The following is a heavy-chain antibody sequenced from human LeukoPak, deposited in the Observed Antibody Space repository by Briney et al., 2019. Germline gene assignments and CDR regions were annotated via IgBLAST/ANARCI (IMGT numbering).Heavy chain of an antibody. J-gene: IGHJ4*02. CDR2: IIPILGIA. CDR1: GGTFSSYA. V-gene: IGHV1-69*04. D-gene: IGHD1-26*01. Sequence: ASVKVSCKASGGTFSSYAISWVRQAPGQGLEWMGRIIPILGIANYAQKFQGRVTITADKSTSTAYMELSSLRSEDTAVYYCARVLLGGTYYFDYWGQGTLVTVSS. CDR3: ARVLLGGTYYFDY.